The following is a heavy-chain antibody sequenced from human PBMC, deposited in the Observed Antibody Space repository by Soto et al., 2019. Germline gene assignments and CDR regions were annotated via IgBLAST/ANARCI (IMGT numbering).Heavy chain of an antibody. J-gene: IGHJ6*03. CDR3: ARHQGEEIEHRPITYYYSMDV. CDR1: DGSISSSSYY. Sequence: QLQLQESGPGLVKPSETLSLTCTVSDGSISSSSYYWGWIRQPPGKGLEWIGRIYYSGSTYYNPSLKSRVTISVDTSKNQFSLKLSSVTAADTAVYYCARHQGEEIEHRPITYYYSMDVWGKGTTVTVSS. D-gene: IGHD3-10*01. CDR2: IYYSGST. V-gene: IGHV4-39*01.